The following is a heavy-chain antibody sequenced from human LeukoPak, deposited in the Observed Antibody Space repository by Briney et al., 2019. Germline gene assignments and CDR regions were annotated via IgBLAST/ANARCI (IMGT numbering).Heavy chain of an antibody. V-gene: IGHV3-30*04. J-gene: IGHJ4*02. Sequence: GGSLRLSCAASGFTFNNYAMHWVRQAPGKGLQWVAVISYDGSNRYYADSVKGRFTISRDNSKNTLYLQMNSLRAEDTAVYYCARDSGFSGTQRGEYWGQGTLVTVSS. CDR3: ARDSGFSGTQRGEY. D-gene: IGHD3/OR15-3a*01. CDR2: ISYDGSNR. CDR1: GFTFNNYA.